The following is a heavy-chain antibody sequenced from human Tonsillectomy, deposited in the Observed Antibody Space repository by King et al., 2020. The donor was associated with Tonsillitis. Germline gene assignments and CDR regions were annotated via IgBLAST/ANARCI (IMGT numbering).Heavy chain of an antibody. V-gene: IGHV3-9*01. CDR1: GFIVADYA. D-gene: IGHD6-6*01. J-gene: IGHJ3*02. CDR3: AKDKGGQLASHDAFDI. Sequence: VQLVESGGGLVQPDRSLRLSCAASGFIVADYAMQWVRQAPGKGLAGVSGISRNPGIIGYSESVKGRVTISRDNAKNSLYLQMNSLRTEDTALYFCAKDKGGQLASHDAFDIWGQGTMVT. CDR2: ISRNPGII.